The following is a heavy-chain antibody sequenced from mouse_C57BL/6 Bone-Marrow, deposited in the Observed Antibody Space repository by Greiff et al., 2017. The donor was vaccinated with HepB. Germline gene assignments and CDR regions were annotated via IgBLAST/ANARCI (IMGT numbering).Heavy chain of an antibody. CDR2: IHPNSGST. Sequence: QVQLQQSGAELVKPGASVKLSCKASGYTFTSYWMHWVKQRPGQGLEWIGMIHPNSGSTNYNEKFKSKATLTVDKSSSTAYMQLSSLTSEDSAVYYCAKPITTVVALYYYAMDYWGQGTSVTVSS. D-gene: IGHD1-1*01. CDR3: AKPITTVVALYYYAMDY. CDR1: GYTFTSYW. V-gene: IGHV1-64*01. J-gene: IGHJ4*01.